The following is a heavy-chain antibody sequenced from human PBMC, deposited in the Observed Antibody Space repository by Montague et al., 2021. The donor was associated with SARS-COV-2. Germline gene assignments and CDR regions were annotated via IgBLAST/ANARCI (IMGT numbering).Heavy chain of an antibody. CDR1: GGSFSNYY. D-gene: IGHD2-21*02. CDR2: SNHRGST. J-gene: IGHJ6*02. CDR3: ARGSWHIVVVTAIRDGYYGMDV. Sequence: SETLSLTCAVYGGSFSNYYWSWIRQPPGKGLEWIGESNHRGSTNYNPSLKSRVTISVDTSKNQFSLKLSSVTAADTAVYYCARGSWHIVVVTAIRDGYYGMDVWGQGTTVTVSS. V-gene: IGHV4-34*01.